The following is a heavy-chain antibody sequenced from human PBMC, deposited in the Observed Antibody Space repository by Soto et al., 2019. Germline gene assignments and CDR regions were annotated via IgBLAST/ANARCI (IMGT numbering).Heavy chain of an antibody. CDR1: GFTFSSYG. CDR3: AKVLRGYCTNGVCSEY. Sequence: SLRLSCAASGFTFSSYGMHWVRQAPGKGLEGKAVISYDGINKYYEDSVKGRSTISRDNSKNTLYLQMNSLRAEDTAVYYCAKVLRGYCTNGVCSEYWGQGTLVTVSS. V-gene: IGHV3-30*18. D-gene: IGHD2-8*01. CDR2: ISYDGINK. J-gene: IGHJ4*02.